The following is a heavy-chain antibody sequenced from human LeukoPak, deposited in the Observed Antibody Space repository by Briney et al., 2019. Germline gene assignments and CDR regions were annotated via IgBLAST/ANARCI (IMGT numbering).Heavy chain of an antibody. CDR1: GGSFSGYY. V-gene: IGHV4-34*01. CDR3: ARGRRYCSSTSCSTNWFDP. Sequence: SETLSLTCAVYGGSFSGYYWSWIRQPPGKGLEWIGEINHSGSTNYNPSLKSRVTISVDASKNQFSLKLSSVTAADTAVYYCARGRRYCSSTSCSTNWFDPWGQGTLVTVSS. D-gene: IGHD2-2*01. CDR2: INHSGST. J-gene: IGHJ5*02.